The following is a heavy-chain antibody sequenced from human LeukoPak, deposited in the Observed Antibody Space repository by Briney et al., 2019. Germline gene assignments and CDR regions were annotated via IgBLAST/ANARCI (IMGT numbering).Heavy chain of an antibody. CDR3: VREAGYCASVCLKSNWFDP. J-gene: IGHJ5*02. CDR2: ISNGNT. V-gene: IGHV3-23*01. D-gene: IGHD2-15*01. CDR1: GFPFSNHA. Sequence: GGSQRLSCAASGFPFSNHAMSWVRQPPGKGLEWVAAISNGNTYYADSVRGRFAISRDDSKNMVYLQMNSLRDEDTALYYCVREAGYCASVCLKSNWFDPWGQGTLVTVSS.